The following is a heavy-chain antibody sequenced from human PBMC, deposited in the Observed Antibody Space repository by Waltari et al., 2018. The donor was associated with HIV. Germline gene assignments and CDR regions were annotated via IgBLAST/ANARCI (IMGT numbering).Heavy chain of an antibody. Sequence: EVQLVDSGGGLVKPGGSLRLSCSASGFTFSVYRIKWVRQSPGKGLEWVSSISSSGSFIYYADSVKGRFTISRDNAQNSMYLQMNNLRADDSAMYYCARDSRGTSWSLNWFDPWGQGTLVTVSS. V-gene: IGHV3-21*02. J-gene: IGHJ5*02. CDR2: ISSSGSFI. CDR3: ARDSRGTSWSLNWFDP. CDR1: GFTFSVYR. D-gene: IGHD6-13*01.